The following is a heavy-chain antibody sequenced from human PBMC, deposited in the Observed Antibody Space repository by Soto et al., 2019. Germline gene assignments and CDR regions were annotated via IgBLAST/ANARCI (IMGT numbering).Heavy chain of an antibody. Sequence: QVQLRESGPGLVKPSGTLSLTCAVSGDSISSSNWWSWVRQPPGKGLEWIGEIYHSGSANYNPSLTSRLTMSVDKSKNPFPLNLTSVTAADTAVYYCARARLGTLFRGFNWLGPWGPGTLVTISS. J-gene: IGHJ5*02. D-gene: IGHD3-10*01. V-gene: IGHV4-4*02. CDR2: IYHSGSA. CDR3: ARARLGTLFRGFNWLGP. CDR1: GDSISSSNW.